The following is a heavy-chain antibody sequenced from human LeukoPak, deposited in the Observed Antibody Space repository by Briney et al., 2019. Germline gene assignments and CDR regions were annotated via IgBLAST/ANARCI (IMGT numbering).Heavy chain of an antibody. V-gene: IGHV3-11*01. CDR1: GFTFSDYY. D-gene: IGHD4-17*01. Sequence: GGSLRLSCAASGFTFSDYYMSWIRQAPGKGLEWVSYISSSGSTIYYADSVKGRFTISRDNAKNSLYLQMNSLRAEDTAVYYCAKSSAYGDYNPYYYYYYMDVWGKGTTVTVSS. CDR3: AKSSAYGDYNPYYYYYYMDV. J-gene: IGHJ6*03. CDR2: ISSSGSTI.